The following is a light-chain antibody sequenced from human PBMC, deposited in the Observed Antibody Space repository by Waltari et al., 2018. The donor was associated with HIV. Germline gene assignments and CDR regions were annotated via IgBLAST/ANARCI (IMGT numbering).Light chain of an antibody. CDR2: GAS. J-gene: IGKJ5*01. V-gene: IGKV1-39*01. CDR3: QQTYTTPCT. CDR1: QSVANF. Sequence: DIQMTQSPSSLPASVGDRVTITCRASQSVANFLNWYQQRPGKAPKLLINGASSLQTGVPSKFSGSGSGTDFTLTISSLQPEDFATYFCQQTYTTPCTFGQGTRLEIK.